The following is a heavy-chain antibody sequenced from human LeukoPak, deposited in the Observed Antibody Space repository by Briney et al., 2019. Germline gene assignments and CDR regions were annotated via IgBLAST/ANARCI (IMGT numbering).Heavy chain of an antibody. V-gene: IGHV1-69*13. J-gene: IGHJ5*02. CDR2: IIPIFGTA. CDR3: ARVNCSSTSCPNWFDP. D-gene: IGHD2-2*01. Sequence: SVKVSCKASGGTFSSYAISWVRQAPGQGLEWMGGIIPIFGTANYAQKFQGRVTITADESTSTAYMELSSLRSEDTAVYYCARVNCSSTSCPNWFDPWGQGTLVTVSS. CDR1: GGTFSSYA.